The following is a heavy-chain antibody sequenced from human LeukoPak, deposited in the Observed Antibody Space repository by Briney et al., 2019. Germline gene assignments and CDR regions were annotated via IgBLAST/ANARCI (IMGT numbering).Heavy chain of an antibody. CDR1: VYSLSSGYY. V-gene: IGHV4-38-2*02. CDR2: IYHSGST. Sequence: SETLSLTRTLSVYSLSSGYYWGWIRQPPGKGLEWIGSIYHSGSTYYNPSLKSRDTISVDTSKNQFSLTLISVTAADASVYYCARARREMVDYWGQGTLVAVSS. CDR3: ARARREMVDY. D-gene: IGHD5-24*01. J-gene: IGHJ4*02.